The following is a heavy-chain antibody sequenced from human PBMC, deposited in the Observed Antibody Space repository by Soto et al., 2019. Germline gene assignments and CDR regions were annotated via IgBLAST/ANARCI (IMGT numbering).Heavy chain of an antibody. D-gene: IGHD2-21*01. Sequence: EEQLVQSGVEVRKPGESLKISCKASGFRFTSYWIGWVRQMPGEGLDWMGIIYPDDSRTIYKPPFEGPVTISVDKSLDTAYLKFNSLTASDTAMYFCVRPLIVLYGPGYCDLWRRGPLVT. CDR1: GFRFTSYW. CDR3: VRPLIVLYGPGYCDL. J-gene: IGHJ2*01. V-gene: IGHV5-51*01. CDR2: IYPDDSRT.